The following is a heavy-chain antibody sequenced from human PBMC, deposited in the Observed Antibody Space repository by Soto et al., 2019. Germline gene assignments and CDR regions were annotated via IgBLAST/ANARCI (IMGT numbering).Heavy chain of an antibody. D-gene: IGHD1-26*01. CDR3: ARAVSSATYYDCIGY. CDR1: GFDISTYG. CDR2: IWYDGSNQ. V-gene: IGHV3-33*01. Sequence: LRLSCEASGFDISTYGLHWVRQAPGKGLEWLAFIWYDGSNQHYAASVKGRFTISRDNSRNTLYLQMNNLRADDTAVYFCARAVSSATYYDCIGYWGRGTLVTVSS. J-gene: IGHJ4*02.